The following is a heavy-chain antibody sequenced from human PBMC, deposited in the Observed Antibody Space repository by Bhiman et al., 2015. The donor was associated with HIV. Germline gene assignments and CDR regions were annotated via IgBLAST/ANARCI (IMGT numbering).Heavy chain of an antibody. J-gene: IGHJ3*02. Sequence: QVQLVESGGGMVQPGRSLRLSCAASGFAFSSYAMHWVRQTPGKGLEWVAVISYDGSKKSYADSVKGRFTISRDNSKNTLFVQMNRLRGEDTAVYYCAKDLGESENEEWATDYYDFSIGYPGQDPRGVVGIFDIWGQGTMVTVSS. CDR1: GFAFSSYA. CDR3: AKDLGESENEEWATDYYDFSIGYPGQDPRGVVGIFDI. V-gene: IGHV3-30-3*01. CDR2: ISYDGSKK. D-gene: IGHD3-3*01.